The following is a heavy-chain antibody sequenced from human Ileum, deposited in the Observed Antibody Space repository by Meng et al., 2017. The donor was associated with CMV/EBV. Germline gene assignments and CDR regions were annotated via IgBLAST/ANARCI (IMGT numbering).Heavy chain of an antibody. CDR3: AKAGQLAYYFDY. V-gene: IGHV3-43*01. Sequence: GESLKISCAASGFTFDDYTMHWVRQAPGKGLEWVSLISWDGGSTYYADSVKGRFTISRDNSKNSLYLQMNSLRAEDTALYYCAKAGQLAYYFDYWGQGTLVTVSS. CDR1: GFTFDDYT. J-gene: IGHJ4*02. CDR2: ISWDGGST. D-gene: IGHD6-6*01.